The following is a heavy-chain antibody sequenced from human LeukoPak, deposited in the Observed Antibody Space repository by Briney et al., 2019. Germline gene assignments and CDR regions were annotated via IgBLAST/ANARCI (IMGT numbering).Heavy chain of an antibody. CDR2: IYYSGST. CDR1: GGSISSYY. V-gene: IGHV4-59*01. Sequence: EXLSLTCTVSGGSISSYYWSWIRQPPGKGLEWIGYIYYSGSTNYNPSLTSRVTISVDTSKNQFSLKLSSVTAAGTAVYYCARVARNWNDVGGWFDPWGQGTLVTVSS. CDR3: ARVARNWNDVGGWFDP. D-gene: IGHD1-1*01. J-gene: IGHJ5*02.